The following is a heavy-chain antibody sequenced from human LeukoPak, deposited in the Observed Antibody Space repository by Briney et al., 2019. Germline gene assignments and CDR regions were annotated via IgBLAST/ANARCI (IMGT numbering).Heavy chain of an antibody. CDR2: IKQDGSEK. Sequence: GGSLRLSCAASGFTFSSYWMSWVRQAPGKGLEWVANIKQDGSEKYYVDSVKGRFTISRDNAKNSLYLQMNSLRAEDTAVYYCARVGRYSGSYYSFYYFDYWGQGTLVTVSS. V-gene: IGHV3-7*01. CDR3: ARVGRYSGSYYSFYYFDY. CDR1: GFTFSSYW. D-gene: IGHD1-26*01. J-gene: IGHJ4*02.